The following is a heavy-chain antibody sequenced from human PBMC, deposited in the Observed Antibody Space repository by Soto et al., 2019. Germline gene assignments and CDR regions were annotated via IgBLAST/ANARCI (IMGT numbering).Heavy chain of an antibody. CDR3: ARGLGTMIVVVALDI. Sequence: SETLSLTCTVSGGSISSGDYYWSWIRQPPGKGLEWIGYIYYSGSTYYNPSLKSRVTISVDTSKNQFSLKLSSVTAADTAVYYCARGLGTMIVVVALDIWGQGTMVTVSS. CDR2: IYYSGST. CDR1: GGSISSGDYY. J-gene: IGHJ3*02. D-gene: IGHD3-22*01. V-gene: IGHV4-30-4*01.